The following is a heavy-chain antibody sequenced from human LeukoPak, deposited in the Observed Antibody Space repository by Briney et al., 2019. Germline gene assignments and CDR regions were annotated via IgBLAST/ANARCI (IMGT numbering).Heavy chain of an antibody. Sequence: SETLSLTCTVSGGSISSSSYYWGWIRQPPGKGLEWIGSIYYSGSTYYNPSLKSRVTISVDTSKNQFSLKLSSVTAADTAVYYCARPSPPLVTWGQGTMVTVSS. V-gene: IGHV4-39*07. J-gene: IGHJ3*01. D-gene: IGHD2/OR15-2a*01. CDR1: GGSISSSSYY. CDR2: IYYSGST. CDR3: ARPSPPLVT.